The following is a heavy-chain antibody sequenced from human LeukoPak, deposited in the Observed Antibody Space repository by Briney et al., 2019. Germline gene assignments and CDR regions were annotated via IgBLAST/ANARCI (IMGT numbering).Heavy chain of an antibody. J-gene: IGHJ5*01. V-gene: IGHV4-59*03. CDR2: IHYSGSS. Sequence: TSETLSLTCTVSGDSTSNFYWNWIRQSPGKGLEWIGNIHYSGSSVYNPSLKSRGTISIDTSRRQFFLKLNSVTAADTAIYFCALAPNSNWFDFWGPGILVTVS. CDR1: GDSTSNFY. CDR3: ALAPNSNWFDF. D-gene: IGHD2-8*01.